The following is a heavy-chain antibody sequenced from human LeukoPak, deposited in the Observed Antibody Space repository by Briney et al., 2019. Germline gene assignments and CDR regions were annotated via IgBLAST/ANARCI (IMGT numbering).Heavy chain of an antibody. CDR2: IYHSGTT. J-gene: IGHJ4*02. CDR1: GYSISSGYY. Sequence: SETLSLTCAVSGYSISSGYYWGWIRQPPGKGLEWIGDIYHSGTTYYNPSLKSRVTMSVDTSKNQFSLRLSSVTAADTAVYYCARLRSNYNDNGDFPRYWGQGTLVTVSS. V-gene: IGHV4-38-2*01. D-gene: IGHD4-17*01. CDR3: ARLRSNYNDNGDFPRY.